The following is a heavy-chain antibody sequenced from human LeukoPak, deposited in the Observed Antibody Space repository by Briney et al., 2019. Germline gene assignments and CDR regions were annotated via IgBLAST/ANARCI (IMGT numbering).Heavy chain of an antibody. D-gene: IGHD2-21*02. J-gene: IGHJ4*02. Sequence: GGSLRLSCAASGFTFSSYSMNWVRQAPGKGLEWVSSISSSSSYIYYADSVKGRFTISRDNAKNPLYLQMNSLRAEDTAVYYCASRNHCGGDCYPDYWGQGTLVTVSS. V-gene: IGHV3-21*01. CDR2: ISSSSSYI. CDR3: ASRNHCGGDCYPDY. CDR1: GFTFSSYS.